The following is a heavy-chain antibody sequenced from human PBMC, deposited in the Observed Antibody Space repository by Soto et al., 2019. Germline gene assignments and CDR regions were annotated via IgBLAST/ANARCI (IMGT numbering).Heavy chain of an antibody. J-gene: IGHJ4*02. Sequence: GASVKVSCKASGGTFSSYAISWVRQAPGQGLEWMGGIIPIFGTANYAQKFQGRVTITADESTSTAYMELSSLRPEDTAVYYCARHSGYSSGWYMGYWGQGTLVSVSS. V-gene: IGHV1-69*13. D-gene: IGHD6-19*01. CDR2: IIPIFGTA. CDR1: GGTFSSYA. CDR3: ARHSGYSSGWYMGY.